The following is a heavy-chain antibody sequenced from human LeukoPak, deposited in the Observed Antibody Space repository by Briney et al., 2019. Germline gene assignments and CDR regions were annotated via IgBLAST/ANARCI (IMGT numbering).Heavy chain of an antibody. J-gene: IGHJ4*02. CDR1: GFTFSSNY. D-gene: IGHD2-2*01. CDR2: IYSGGST. V-gene: IGHV3-66*01. Sequence: GGSLRLSCAASGFTFSSNYMSWVRQAPGKGPEWVSVIYSGGSTYYSDSVTGRFTISRHNTMTTPYLQMNSLRAEDTAVHYCARGQNVAVPAAMNYFDYWGQGTLVTVSS. CDR3: ARGQNVAVPAAMNYFDY.